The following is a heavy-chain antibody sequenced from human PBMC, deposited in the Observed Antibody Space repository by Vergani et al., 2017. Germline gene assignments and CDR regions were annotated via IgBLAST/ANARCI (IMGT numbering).Heavy chain of an antibody. CDR1: GFTFSSYA. V-gene: IGHV3-23*01. J-gene: IGHJ4*02. CDR2: ISGSGGST. CDR3: AKEAIFGVVHIPYYFDY. D-gene: IGHD3-3*01. Sequence: EVQLLESGGGLVQPGGSLRLSCAASGFTFSSYAMSWVRQAPGKGLEWVSAISGSGGSTYYADSVKGRFTISRDNSKNTLYLKMNSLRDEDTAVYYCAKEAIFGVVHIPYYFDYGGQGTLVTVSS.